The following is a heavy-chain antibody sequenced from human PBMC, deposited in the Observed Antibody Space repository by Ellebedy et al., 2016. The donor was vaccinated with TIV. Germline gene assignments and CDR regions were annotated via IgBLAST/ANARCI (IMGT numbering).Heavy chain of an antibody. CDR1: GFTFSASG. D-gene: IGHD1-1*01. V-gene: IGHV3-23*01. CDR2: ISSGGIT. J-gene: IGHJ6*02. CDR3: VKGSGTMDV. Sequence: GESLKISCAASGFTFSASGMTWARQAPGKGLEWVSGISSGGITYYADSVRGRFTISRDNSKNTRYLQMNSLRAEDTATYYCVKGSGTMDVWGQGTTVTVSS.